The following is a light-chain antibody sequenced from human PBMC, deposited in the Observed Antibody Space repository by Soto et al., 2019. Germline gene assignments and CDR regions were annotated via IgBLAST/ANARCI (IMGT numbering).Light chain of an antibody. J-gene: IGKJ1*01. CDR3: QQSYIIPQT. Sequence: DIQMTQSPSSLSASVRDTVTITCRASQSISIYLNWYQQKPGKAPKLLIYAASSLQSGVPPRFSGSASGTDFTLTISNLQPEDFATYYCQQSYIIPQTFGQGTKVEI. V-gene: IGKV1-39*01. CDR2: AAS. CDR1: QSISIY.